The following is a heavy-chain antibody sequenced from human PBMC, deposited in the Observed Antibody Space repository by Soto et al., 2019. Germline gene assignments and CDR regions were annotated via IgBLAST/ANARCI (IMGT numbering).Heavy chain of an antibody. CDR2: ISGSGGST. Sequence: EVQLLESGGGLVQPGGSLRLSCAASGFTFSDYAMTWIRQAPGKGLEWVSVISGSGGSTFYADSVKGRFTIYSDSSKNTVYLQMNSLRAEDTAVYYCAKGGEVSYYYYYGMDVWGQGTTVTVSS. CDR1: GFTFSDYA. V-gene: IGHV3-23*01. CDR3: AKGGEVSYYYYYGMDV. D-gene: IGHD2-21*01. J-gene: IGHJ6*02.